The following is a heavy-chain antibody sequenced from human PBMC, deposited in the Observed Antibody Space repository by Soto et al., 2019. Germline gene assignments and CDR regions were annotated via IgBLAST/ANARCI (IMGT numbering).Heavy chain of an antibody. CDR2: INSDGST. CDR1: GFLVNSAY. D-gene: IGHD5-18*01. CDR3: XXSGYSFAWGY. V-gene: IGHV3-53*01. J-gene: IGHJ4*02. Sequence: EVQLVESGGGLIPPGGSLRLSCAASGFLVNSAYMTWVRQAPGKGLEWLSMINSDGSTLYAESVKGRFTISRENSKNRLDLXMXXLRAEDTAMYYXXXSGYSFAWGYWGQGTLVIVTS.